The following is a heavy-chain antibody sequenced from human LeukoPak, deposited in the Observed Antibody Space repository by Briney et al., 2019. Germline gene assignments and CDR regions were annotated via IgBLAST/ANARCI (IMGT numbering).Heavy chain of an antibody. CDR2: ISYDGSNK. D-gene: IGHD5-24*01. V-gene: IGHV3-30*04. J-gene: IGHJ4*02. Sequence: PGGSLRLSCAASGFTFSSYAMHWVRQAPGKGLEWVAVISYDGSNKYYADSVKGRFTISRDNSKNTLYLQMNSLRAEDTAVYYCAREVRWLQLGYSDYWGQGTLVTVSS. CDR1: GFTFSSYA. CDR3: AREVRWLQLGYSDY.